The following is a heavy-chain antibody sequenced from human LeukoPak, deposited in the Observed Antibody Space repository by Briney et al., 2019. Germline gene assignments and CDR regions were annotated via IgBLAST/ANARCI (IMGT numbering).Heavy chain of an antibody. CDR2: IYSAGNT. Sequence: GGSLRLSCAASGFTVSSNYMRWVRQAPGKGLEWVSVIYSAGNTYYAASVQGRFTMSRENPENTLYLQMNSLRAEDTAVYYCARAHDRGYYYGFDYWGQGTLVTVSS. J-gene: IGHJ4*02. D-gene: IGHD3-22*01. CDR1: GFTVSSNY. CDR3: ARAHDRGYYYGFDY. V-gene: IGHV3-66*01.